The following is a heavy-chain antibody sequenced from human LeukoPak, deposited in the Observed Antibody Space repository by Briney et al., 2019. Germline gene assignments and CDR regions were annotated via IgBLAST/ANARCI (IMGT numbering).Heavy chain of an antibody. J-gene: IGHJ5*02. V-gene: IGHV5-51*01. CDR3: ARRPYSGSPNWFDP. CDR2: INLGDSET. Sequence: GESLKISCEASGHSFTNHWLGWVRQMPEKGLAWMGIINLGDSETQYSPSFQGQVTISLDKSINTAYLQWRSLKASVTAMYYCARRPYSGSPNWFDPWGQGTLVTVSS. D-gene: IGHD1-26*01. CDR1: GHSFTNHW.